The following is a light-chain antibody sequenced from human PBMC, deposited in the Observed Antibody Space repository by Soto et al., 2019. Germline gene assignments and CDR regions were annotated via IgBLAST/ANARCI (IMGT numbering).Light chain of an antibody. CDR2: EVS. CDR1: SSDIGTYDY. V-gene: IGLV2-8*01. CDR3: CSYGGGSTYNYV. J-gene: IGLJ1*01. Sequence: QSVLTQPPSASGSPGQSVTISCTGTSSDIGTYDYVSWYQHLPDKAPKLIIYEVSKRPSGVPDRFSGSKSGNTASLTVSGLQAEDEGDYYCCSYGGGSTYNYVFGTGTKVTVL.